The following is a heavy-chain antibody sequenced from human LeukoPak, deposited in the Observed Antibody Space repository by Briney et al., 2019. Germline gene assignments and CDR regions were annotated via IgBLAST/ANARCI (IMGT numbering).Heavy chain of an antibody. Sequence: GRSLRLSCAASGFTFSTYAMHWVRQAPGEGLEGVSEIIGSGGSIYYADSVKGRFTISRDSSKNTLYLEMNSLRGEDTAVYYCAKDYGSSVGNSYYGMDVWGHGTTVIVSS. J-gene: IGHJ6*02. CDR2: IIGSGGSI. D-gene: IGHD6-6*01. CDR1: GFTFSTYA. V-gene: IGHV3-23*01. CDR3: AKDYGSSVGNSYYGMDV.